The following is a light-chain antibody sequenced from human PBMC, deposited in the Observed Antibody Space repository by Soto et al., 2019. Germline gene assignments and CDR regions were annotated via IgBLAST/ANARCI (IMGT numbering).Light chain of an antibody. CDR2: GAS. CDR3: QQYAGSPPKYT. CDR1: QSVTSNY. V-gene: IGKV3-20*01. Sequence: EIVLTQSPGTLSLSPGERATLSCRASQSVTSNYLAWYQQIPGQAPRLLMFGASSRAPGIPDRFSGRGSGTDFTLNISRLEPEDSAVYYCQQYAGSPPKYTFGQGTKVDIK. J-gene: IGKJ2*01.